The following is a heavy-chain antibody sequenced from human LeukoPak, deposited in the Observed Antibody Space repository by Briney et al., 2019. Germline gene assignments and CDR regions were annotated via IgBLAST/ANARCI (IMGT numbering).Heavy chain of an antibody. CDR3: ARDVPYYSDSSGYFAFDY. D-gene: IGHD3-22*01. Sequence: ASVKVSCKASGYIFTRYGISWVRQAPGQGLEWMGWISVYNGNTNYAQKVQGRVTMTTDTSTSTAYMELRSLRSDDTAVYYCARDVPYYSDSSGYFAFDYWGQGTLVTVSS. CDR1: GYIFTRYG. CDR2: ISVYNGNT. J-gene: IGHJ4*02. V-gene: IGHV1-18*01.